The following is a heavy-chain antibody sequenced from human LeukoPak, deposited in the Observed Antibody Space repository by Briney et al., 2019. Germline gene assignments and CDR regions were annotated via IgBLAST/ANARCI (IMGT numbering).Heavy chain of an antibody. V-gene: IGHV4-59*02. CDR1: GGSVSTYY. CDR2: IYNSGST. CDR3: ARDTDSSGYYDS. D-gene: IGHD3-22*01. Sequence: SETLSLTCTVSGGSVSTYYWTWIRQPPGKGLEWIGYIYNSGSTNYNPSLKSRVTISVDTSKNQFSLKLSSATAADTAVYYCARDTDSSGYYDSWGQGTLVTVSS. J-gene: IGHJ5*01.